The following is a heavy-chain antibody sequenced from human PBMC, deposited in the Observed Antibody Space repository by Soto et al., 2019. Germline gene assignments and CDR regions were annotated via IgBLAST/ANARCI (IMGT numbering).Heavy chain of an antibody. J-gene: IGHJ4*02. D-gene: IGHD5-12*01. CDR3: AREVTVASYSFDF. CDR2: IIPILNSA. CDR1: GGTFNNYA. Sequence: GASVKVSCKASGGTFNNYALSWVRQAPGQGLEWMGGIIPILNSANYAQKFQGRVTITADDSTSTAYMELRSLRPDDTAVYYCAREVTVASYSFDFWGQGTLVTVSS. V-gene: IGHV1-69*13.